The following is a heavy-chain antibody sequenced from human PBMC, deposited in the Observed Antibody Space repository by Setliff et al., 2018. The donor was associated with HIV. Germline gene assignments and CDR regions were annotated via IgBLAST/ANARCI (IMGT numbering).Heavy chain of an antibody. Sequence: GGSLRLSCAASGFTFSSYEMNWVRQAPGKGLEWFSYISSSGSTIYYADSVKGRFTISRDNAKNSLYLQMNSLRAEDTAVYYCAREGRSRAVVTARRGAFDIWGQGTMVTVSS. D-gene: IGHD2-15*01. CDR1: GFTFSSYE. CDR3: AREGRSRAVVTARRGAFDI. J-gene: IGHJ3*02. V-gene: IGHV3-48*03. CDR2: ISSSGSTI.